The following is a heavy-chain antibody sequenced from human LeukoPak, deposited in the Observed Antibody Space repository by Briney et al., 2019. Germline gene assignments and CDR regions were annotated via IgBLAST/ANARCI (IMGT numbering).Heavy chain of an antibody. Sequence: GGSVRLSCAASGFTFSSYAMTWVRQAPGKGLEWVAVISSTDGSRYYADSVQGRFTISRDNSKDTLYLQMNSLRPEDTAIYYCAKGADGSSWSFYLYYVDVWGKGTTVAVSS. D-gene: IGHD6-13*01. CDR3: AKGADGSSWSFYLYYVDV. CDR2: ISSTDGSR. J-gene: IGHJ6*03. V-gene: IGHV3-23*01. CDR1: GFTFSSYA.